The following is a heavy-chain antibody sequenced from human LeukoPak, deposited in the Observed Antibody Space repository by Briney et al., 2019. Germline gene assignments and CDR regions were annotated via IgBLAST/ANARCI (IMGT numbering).Heavy chain of an antibody. CDR3: ARDRGIAVAGTGDFDY. CDR1: GGTFSSCA. V-gene: IGHV1-69*06. Sequence: GASVKVSCKASGGTFSSCAISWVRQAPGQGLEWMGGIIPIFGTANYAQKFQGRVTITADKSTSTAYMELSSLRSEDTAVYYCARDRGIAVAGTGDFDYWGQGTLVTVSS. CDR2: IIPIFGTA. J-gene: IGHJ4*02. D-gene: IGHD6-19*01.